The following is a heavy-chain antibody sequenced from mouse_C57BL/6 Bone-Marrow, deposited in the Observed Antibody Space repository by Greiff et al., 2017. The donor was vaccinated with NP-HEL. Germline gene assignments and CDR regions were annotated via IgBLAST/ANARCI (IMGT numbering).Heavy chain of an antibody. J-gene: IGHJ3*01. V-gene: IGHV1-81*01. D-gene: IGHD1-1*01. Sequence: VQLVESGAELARPGASVKLSCKASGYTFTSYGISWVKQRTGQGLEWIGEIYPRSGNTYYNEKFKGKATLTADKSSSTAYMELRSLTSEDSAVYFCAYYYGSRGFAYWGQGTLVTVSA. CDR2: IYPRSGNT. CDR1: GYTFTSYG. CDR3: AYYYGSRGFAY.